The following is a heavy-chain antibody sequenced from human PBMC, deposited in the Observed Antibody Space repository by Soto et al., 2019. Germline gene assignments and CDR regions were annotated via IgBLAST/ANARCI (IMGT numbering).Heavy chain of an antibody. CDR2: IIPIFGTA. CDR3: ARGRRNYYGSGSYLGYYYYYGMDV. Sequence: SVKVSCKASGGTFSSYAISWVRQAPGQGLEWMGGIIPIFGTANYAQKFQGRVTITADESTSTAYMELSSLRSEDTAVYYCARGRRNYYGSGSYLGYYYYYGMDVWGQGPTVTVSS. D-gene: IGHD3-10*01. V-gene: IGHV1-69*13. CDR1: GGTFSSYA. J-gene: IGHJ6*02.